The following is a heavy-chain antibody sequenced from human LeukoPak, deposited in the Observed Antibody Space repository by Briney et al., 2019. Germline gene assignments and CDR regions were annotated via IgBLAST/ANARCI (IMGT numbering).Heavy chain of an antibody. CDR3: ARGIAVAMSWFDP. D-gene: IGHD6-19*01. CDR2: INAGSGNT. Sequence: ASVKVSCKASGYTFTSYAIHWVRQAPGQRFEWMGWINAGSGNTKYLEEFQGRVTITRDTAASTAYMELSSLRSEDMAVYYCARGIAVAMSWFDPWGQGTLVTVSS. CDR1: GYTFTSYA. V-gene: IGHV1-3*03. J-gene: IGHJ5*02.